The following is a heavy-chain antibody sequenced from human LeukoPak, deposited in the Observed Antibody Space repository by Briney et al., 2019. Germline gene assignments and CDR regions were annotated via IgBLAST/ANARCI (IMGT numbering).Heavy chain of an antibody. CDR1: GYTFTGYY. Sequence: GASVKVSCKASGYTFTGYYMHWVRQAPGQGLEWMGWINPNSCGTNYAQKFQDRVTMTRDTYISKAYMELSRLRSDDTAVYYCAGGNTAVAGTPWGQGTLVTVSS. CDR2: INPNSCGT. V-gene: IGHV1-2*02. J-gene: IGHJ5*02. D-gene: IGHD6-19*01. CDR3: AGGNTAVAGTP.